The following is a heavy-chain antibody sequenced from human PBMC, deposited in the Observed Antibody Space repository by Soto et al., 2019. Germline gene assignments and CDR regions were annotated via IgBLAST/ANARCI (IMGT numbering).Heavy chain of an antibody. CDR1: GYTFTGYY. CDR2: INPNSGGT. J-gene: IGHJ4*02. V-gene: IGHV1-2*04. CDR3: ARTLRLGGLSFLY. Sequence: ASVKVSCKASGYTFTGYYMHWVRQAPGQGLEWMGWINPNSGGTNYAQKFQGWVTMTRDTSISTAYMELSRLRSDDTAVYYCARTLRLGGLSFLYWGQGTLVTVSS. D-gene: IGHD3-16*02.